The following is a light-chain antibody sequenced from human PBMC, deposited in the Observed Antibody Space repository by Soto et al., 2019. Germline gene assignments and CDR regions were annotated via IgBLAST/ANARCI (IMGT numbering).Light chain of an antibody. Sequence: IQMTQSPSTLSASVGDRVTITCRASETINRWLAWYQQKPGKAPKLLIYDASSVERGVPSRFSGSGSGTEFTLTINSLQPDDFETYFCQEYNTYRRFGQGTKVEIK. CDR2: DAS. CDR3: QEYNTYRR. J-gene: IGKJ1*01. V-gene: IGKV1-5*01. CDR1: ETINRW.